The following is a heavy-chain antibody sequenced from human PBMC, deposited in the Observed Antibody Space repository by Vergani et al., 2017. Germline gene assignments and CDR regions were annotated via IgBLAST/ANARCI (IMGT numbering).Heavy chain of an antibody. D-gene: IGHD3-10*01. Sequence: EVQVVQSGAEVKKSGESVKISCKGSGYTFTSYWIGWVRQMPGKGLEWMGIIYPGDSDTRYSQSFQGRVTISAGKSISTAYLQWGRLKASDTAMYYCARHGSSGSYYKEGMDVWGQGTTVTVSS. CDR2: IYPGDSDT. CDR3: ARHGSSGSYYKEGMDV. CDR1: GYTFTSYW. V-gene: IGHV5-51*01. J-gene: IGHJ6*02.